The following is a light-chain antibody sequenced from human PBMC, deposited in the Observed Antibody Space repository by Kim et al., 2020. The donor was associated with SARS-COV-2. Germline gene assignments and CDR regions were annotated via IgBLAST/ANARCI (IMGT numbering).Light chain of an antibody. CDR3: QVWDSTSDDYV. Sequence: APGKTARIPCEVNNIGSKSVRWYQQKPGQAPVLVIYYDSDRPSGIPERFSGSNSGSTATLTISRVEAGDEADYYCQVWDSTSDDYVFGFGTKVTVL. CDR1: NIGSKS. V-gene: IGLV3-21*04. CDR2: YDS. J-gene: IGLJ1*01.